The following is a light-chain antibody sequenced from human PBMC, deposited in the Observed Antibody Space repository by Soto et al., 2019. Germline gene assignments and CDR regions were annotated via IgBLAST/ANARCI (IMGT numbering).Light chain of an antibody. CDR3: QQYIRSPLT. Sequence: EIVMTQSPATLSVSPGERATLSCRASQSVSSNLAWYQQKPGQAPSLLIYGASTRATGTPARFSGSGSGTEFTLTINRLQSEDFAVYYCQQYIRSPLTFGRGTKVEIK. CDR1: QSVSSN. V-gene: IGKV3-15*01. CDR2: GAS. J-gene: IGKJ4*01.